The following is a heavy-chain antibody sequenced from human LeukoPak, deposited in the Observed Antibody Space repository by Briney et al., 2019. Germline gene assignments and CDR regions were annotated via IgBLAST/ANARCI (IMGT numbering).Heavy chain of an antibody. D-gene: IGHD3-3*01. V-gene: IGHV4-4*07. CDR1: GGSISSYY. Sequence: SETLSLTCTVSGGSISSYYWSWIRQPAGKGLEWIGRIYTSGSTNYNPSLKSRVTMSVDTSKNQFSLKLSSVTAADTAVYYCARGSSGNYDFWSGEGLNAFDIWDQGTMVTASS. CDR3: ARGSSGNYDFWSGEGLNAFDI. CDR2: IYTSGST. J-gene: IGHJ3*02.